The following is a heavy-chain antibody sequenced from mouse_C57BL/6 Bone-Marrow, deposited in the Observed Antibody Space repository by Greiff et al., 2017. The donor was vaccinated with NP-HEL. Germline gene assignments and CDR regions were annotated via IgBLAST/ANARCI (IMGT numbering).Heavy chain of an antibody. D-gene: IGHD2-2*01. CDR2: IRLKSDNYAT. CDR1: GFTFSNYW. V-gene: IGHV6-3*01. J-gene: IGHJ3*01. CDR3: TGWFLGPY. Sequence: EVKVEESGGGLVQPGGSMKLSCVASGFTFSNYWMNWVRQSPAKGLEWVAQIRLKSDNYATHYAESVKGRFTISRDDSKSSVYLQMNNLRAEDTGIYYCTGWFLGPYWGQGTLVTVSA.